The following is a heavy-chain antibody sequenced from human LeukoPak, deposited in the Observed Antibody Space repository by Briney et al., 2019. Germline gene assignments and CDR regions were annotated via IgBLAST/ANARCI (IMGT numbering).Heavy chain of an antibody. Sequence: TSETLSLTCTVSGGSISSGSYYWSWIRQPAGKGLEWIGRIHTSGSTNYNPSLKSRVTISVDTSKNQFSLKLSSVTAADTAVYYCARESGSSRAAGQHWFDPWGQGTLVTVSS. CDR3: ARESGSSRAAGQHWFDP. J-gene: IGHJ5*02. V-gene: IGHV4-61*02. CDR2: IHTSGST. CDR1: GGSISSGSYY. D-gene: IGHD6-6*01.